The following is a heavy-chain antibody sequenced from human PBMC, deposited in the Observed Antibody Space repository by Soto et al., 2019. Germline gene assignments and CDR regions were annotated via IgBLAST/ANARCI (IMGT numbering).Heavy chain of an antibody. CDR2: INPNSGGT. CDR3: ARDYDSSGYGPFDY. D-gene: IGHD3-22*01. V-gene: IGHV1-2*04. CDR1: VYTLTGYY. Sequence: ASVTVSCKASVYTLTGYYIHWVRQAPGQGLEWMGWINPNSGGTNYAQKFQGWVTMTRDTSISTAYMELSRLRSDDTAVYYCARDYDSSGYGPFDYWGQGTLVTVSS. J-gene: IGHJ4*02.